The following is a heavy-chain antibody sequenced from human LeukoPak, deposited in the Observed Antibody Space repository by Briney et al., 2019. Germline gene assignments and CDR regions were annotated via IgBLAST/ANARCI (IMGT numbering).Heavy chain of an antibody. CDR2: ISSVSTI. J-gene: IGHJ4*02. V-gene: IGHV3-48*01. CDR1: GFTFSSYS. CDR3: TTDPPDYGDDY. D-gene: IGHD4-17*01. Sequence: GGSLRLSCAASGFTFSSYSMSWVRQAPGKGLEWVSYISSVSTIYHADSVKGRFTISRDNAKNSLYLQMNSLKTEDTAVYYCTTDPPDYGDDYWGQGTLVTVSS.